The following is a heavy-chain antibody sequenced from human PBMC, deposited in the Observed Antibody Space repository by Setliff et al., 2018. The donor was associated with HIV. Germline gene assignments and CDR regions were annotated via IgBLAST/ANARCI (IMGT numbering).Heavy chain of an antibody. V-gene: IGHV4-39*07. Sequence: SETLSLTCSVSGDSMSSGSYFWGWIRQTPGKGLEWIGSIFYSGSTYYNPSLKSRVTMSIDTSKNQFSLKLSSVTAADTAVYYCARGLWFGGSYWFDPWGQGTLVTVSS. CDR3: ARGLWFGGSYWFDP. CDR1: GDSMSSGSYF. CDR2: IFYSGST. J-gene: IGHJ5*02. D-gene: IGHD3-10*01.